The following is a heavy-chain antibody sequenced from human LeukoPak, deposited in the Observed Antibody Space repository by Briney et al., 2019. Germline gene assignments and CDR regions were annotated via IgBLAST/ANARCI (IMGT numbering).Heavy chain of an antibody. V-gene: IGHV1-46*01. CDR2: INPSGGST. Sequence: ASVKVSCKASGYTFTSYYMHWVRQAPGQGLEWMGVINPSGGSTSYAQKFQGRVTMTRDTSTSTVYMELSSLRSEDTAVYYCASSKGTTEFDYWGQGTLVTVSS. J-gene: IGHJ4*02. D-gene: IGHD1-1*01. CDR1: GYTFTSYY. CDR3: ASSKGTTEFDY.